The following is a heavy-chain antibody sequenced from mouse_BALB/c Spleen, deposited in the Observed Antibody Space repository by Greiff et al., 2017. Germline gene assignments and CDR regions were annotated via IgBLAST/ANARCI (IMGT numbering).Heavy chain of an antibody. D-gene: IGHD2-10*01. CDR3: ARALAYYGNYVDY. CDR1: GFTFSDYY. Sequence: EVHLVESGGGLVKPGGSLKLSCAASGFTFSDYYMYWVRQTPEKRLEWVATISDGGSYTYYPDSVKGRFTISRDNAKNNLYLQMSSLKSEDTAMYYCARALAYYGNYVDYWGQGTTLTVSS. J-gene: IGHJ2*01. V-gene: IGHV5-4*02. CDR2: ISDGGSYT.